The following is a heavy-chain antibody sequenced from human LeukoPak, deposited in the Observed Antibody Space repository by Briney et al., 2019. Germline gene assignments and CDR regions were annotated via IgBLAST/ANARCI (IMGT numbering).Heavy chain of an antibody. V-gene: IGHV6-1*01. CDR1: GDSVFSNSAA. J-gene: IGHJ4*02. D-gene: IGHD3-22*01. Sequence: SQTLSLTCAISGDSVFSNSAAWNWIRQSPSSGLEWLGRTYYRYKWYNEYAVSVKSRITINPDTSKNQFSLQLNSVTPEDTGEYYCARSGSSGSIDYWGQGTLVTVSS. CDR3: ARSGSSGSIDY. CDR2: TYYRYKWYN.